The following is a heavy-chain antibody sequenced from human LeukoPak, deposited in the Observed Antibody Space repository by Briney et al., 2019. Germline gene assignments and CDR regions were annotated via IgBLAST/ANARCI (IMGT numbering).Heavy chain of an antibody. CDR2: INPNSGDT. Sequence: ASVKVSCKYSGGTSSIYAISWVRQAPGQGLEWMGWINPNSGDTNYAQNFQDRVTMTTDTSTNTAYMELRSLRSDDTAVYYCARLGYCTNGVCYRKHNRLDPWGQGTLVTVSP. CDR1: GGTSSIYA. V-gene: IGHV1-18*01. CDR3: ARLGYCTNGVCYRKHNRLDP. D-gene: IGHD2-8*01. J-gene: IGHJ5*02.